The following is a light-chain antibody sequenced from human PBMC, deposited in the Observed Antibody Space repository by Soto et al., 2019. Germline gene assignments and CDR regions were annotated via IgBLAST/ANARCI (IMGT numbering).Light chain of an antibody. CDR1: SSNIGAGYD. CDR3: QSYDSGLSGLYV. J-gene: IGLJ1*01. V-gene: IGLV1-40*01. CDR2: GNS. Sequence: QSVLTQPPSVSGAPGQRVTISCTGSSSNIGAGYDVHWYQQLPGTAPKLLIYGNSNRPSGVPDRFSGSKSGTSASLAIIGLQVEDEADYYCQSYDSGLSGLYVFGTGTKFTVL.